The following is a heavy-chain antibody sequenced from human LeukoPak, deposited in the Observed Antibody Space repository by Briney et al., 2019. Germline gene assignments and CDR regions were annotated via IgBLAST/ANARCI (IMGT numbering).Heavy chain of an antibody. Sequence: ASVKVPCKASGYTFTGYYMHWVRQAPGQGLEWMGWINPNSGGTNYAQKFQGRVTMTRDTSISTAYMELSRLRSDDTAVYYCARGSVVVVAAFNYYYMDVWGKGTTVTVSS. CDR1: GYTFTGYY. CDR2: INPNSGGT. J-gene: IGHJ6*03. D-gene: IGHD2-15*01. V-gene: IGHV1-2*02. CDR3: ARGSVVVVAAFNYYYMDV.